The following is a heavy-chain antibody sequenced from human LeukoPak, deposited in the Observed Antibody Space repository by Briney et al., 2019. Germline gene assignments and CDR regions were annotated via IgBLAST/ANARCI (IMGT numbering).Heavy chain of an antibody. CDR1: RFTFDDYA. J-gene: IGHJ6*02. D-gene: IGHD6-13*01. CDR3: AKEGYSSSWYSVYYGMDV. CDR2: ISWNSGSI. Sequence: GGSLRLSCAASRFTFDDYAMHWVRQAPGKGLEWVSGISWNSGSIGHADSVKGRFTISRDNAKNSLYPQMNSLRAEDTALYYCAKEGYSSSWYSVYYGMDVWGQGTTVTVSS. V-gene: IGHV3-9*01.